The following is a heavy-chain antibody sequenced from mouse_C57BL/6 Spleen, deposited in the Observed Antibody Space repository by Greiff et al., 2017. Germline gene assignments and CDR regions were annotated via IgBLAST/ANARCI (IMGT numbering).Heavy chain of an antibody. CDR1: GYSITSGYY. J-gene: IGHJ4*01. Sequence: EVQLVESGPGLVKPSQSLSLTCSVTGYSITSGYYWNWIRQFPGNKLEWMGYISYDGSNNYNPSLKNRISITRDTSKNQFFLKLNSVTTEDTATYYCARAEDYYGSRSAMYYWGQGTSVTFSS. CDR2: ISYDGSN. CDR3: ARAEDYYGSRSAMYY. D-gene: IGHD1-1*01. V-gene: IGHV3-6*01.